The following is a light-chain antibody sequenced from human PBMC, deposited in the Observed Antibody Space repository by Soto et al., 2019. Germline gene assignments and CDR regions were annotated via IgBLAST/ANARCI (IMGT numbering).Light chain of an antibody. CDR2: GNS. Sequence: SVLTQPPSVSGAPGQRVTISCTGSSSNIGAGYDVHWYQQLPGTAPKLLIYGNSNRPSGVPDRFSGSKSGTSASLAITGLQAEDEADYYGQSYDSRLSVVVFGGGTKLTVL. CDR1: SSNIGAGYD. V-gene: IGLV1-40*01. CDR3: QSYDSRLSVVV. J-gene: IGLJ2*01.